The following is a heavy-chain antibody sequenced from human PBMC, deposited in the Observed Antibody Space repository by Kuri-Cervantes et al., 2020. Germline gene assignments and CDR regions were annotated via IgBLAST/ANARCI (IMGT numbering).Heavy chain of an antibody. V-gene: IGHV4-59*12. Sequence: SETLSLSCTVFGGSICSYCCSWIRQPPGKGLESIVYIYYSGSTNYNHSLKSRVTISVDKSKHQFSLKLSSVTAADTAVYYCARPSGIYSSGYDWFYPWGQGTLVTVSS. D-gene: IGHD3-22*01. CDR1: GGSICSYC. CDR3: ARPSGIYSSGYDWFYP. CDR2: IYYSGST. J-gene: IGHJ5*02.